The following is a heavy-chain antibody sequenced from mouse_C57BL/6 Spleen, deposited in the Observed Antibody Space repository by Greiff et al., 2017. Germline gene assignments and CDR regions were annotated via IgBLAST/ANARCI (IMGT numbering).Heavy chain of an antibody. CDR1: GFNIKDYY. Sequence: VQLQQSGAELVRPGASVKLSCTASGFNIKDYYMHWVKQRPEQGLEWIGRIDPEDGDTEYAPKFPGKATMTADPSSNTAYLQLSSLTSEDTAVYYCTTLPLHPDLLWVAYWGQGTLVTVSA. J-gene: IGHJ3*01. CDR3: TTLPLHPDLLWVAY. D-gene: IGHD2-1*01. V-gene: IGHV14-1*01. CDR2: IDPEDGDT.